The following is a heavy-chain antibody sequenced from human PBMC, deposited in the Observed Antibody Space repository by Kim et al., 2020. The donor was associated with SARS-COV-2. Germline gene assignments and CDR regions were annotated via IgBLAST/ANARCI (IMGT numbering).Heavy chain of an antibody. CDR3: GRASRGVGFDY. Sequence: TYYADSVKGRFTISRDNSRNTLYLQMSSLRAEDTAVYYCGRASRGVGFDYWGQGTLVTVSS. V-gene: IGHV3-64D*06. CDR2: T. J-gene: IGHJ4*02. D-gene: IGHD3-10*01.